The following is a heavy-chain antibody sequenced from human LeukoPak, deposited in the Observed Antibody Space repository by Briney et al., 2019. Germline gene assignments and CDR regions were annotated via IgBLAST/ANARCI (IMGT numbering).Heavy chain of an antibody. V-gene: IGHV3-48*04. CDR2: ISSSSSTI. J-gene: IGHJ6*03. CDR3: ARTPPSYCMDV. Sequence: GGSLRLSCAASGFTFSSYSMNWVRQAPGKGLEWVSYISSSSSTIYYADSVKGRFTISRDNAKNSLYLQMNSLRAEDTAVYYCARTPPSYCMDVWGKGTTVTVSS. CDR1: GFTFSSYS.